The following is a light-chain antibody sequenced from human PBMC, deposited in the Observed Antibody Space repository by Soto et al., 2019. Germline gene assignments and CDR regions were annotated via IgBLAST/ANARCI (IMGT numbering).Light chain of an antibody. CDR3: CSYAGSYTWV. CDR2: DVT. J-gene: IGLJ3*02. CDR1: SRDVGGYNY. Sequence: QSALTQPRSVSGSPGQSVTISCTGTSRDVGGYNYVSWYQQYPGKAPKLMIYDVTKRPSGVPDRFSGSKSGNTASLTISGLQAEDEADYYCCSYAGSYTWVFGGGTKLTVL. V-gene: IGLV2-11*01.